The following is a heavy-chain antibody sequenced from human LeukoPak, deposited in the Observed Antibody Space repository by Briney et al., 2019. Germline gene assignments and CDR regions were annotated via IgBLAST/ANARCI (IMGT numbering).Heavy chain of an antibody. CDR3: SREGSAYDTPPQRWDF. J-gene: IGHJ4*02. D-gene: IGHD4-23*01. CDR1: GFSISNYW. V-gene: IGHV3-7*01. CDR2: INYDGSER. Sequence: PGGSLRLSCAASGFSISNYWMSWVRQAPGKRLEWVANINYDGSERHYVDSVKGRFTISRDNAKNSLDLQMNSLSAEDIAVYYCSREGSAYDTPPQRWDFWGQGALVTVSS.